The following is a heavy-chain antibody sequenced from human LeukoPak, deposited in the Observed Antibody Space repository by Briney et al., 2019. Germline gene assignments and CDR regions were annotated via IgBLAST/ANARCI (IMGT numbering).Heavy chain of an antibody. V-gene: IGHV4-39*01. CDR3: ARLSDDSSGYYSGGYFDY. J-gene: IGHJ4*02. CDR2: IYYSGST. Sequence: SETLSLTCTVSGGSISSSSYYWGWIRQPPGMGLEWIGSIYYSGSTYYNPSLKSRVTISVDTSKNQFSLKLSSVTAADTAVYYCARLSDDSSGYYSGGYFDYWGQGTLVTVSS. CDR1: GGSISSSSYY. D-gene: IGHD3-22*01.